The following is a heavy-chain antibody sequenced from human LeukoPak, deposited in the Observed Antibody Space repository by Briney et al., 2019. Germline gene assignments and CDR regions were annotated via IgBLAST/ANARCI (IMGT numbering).Heavy chain of an antibody. V-gene: IGHV3-23*01. D-gene: IGHD2-2*01. Sequence: PGESLTLSCAADGFAFTDYAMSWVSQAPGKWREWVLTISGSGTSTLYADSVKGRFTSSRDNSKNTLYLKMDSLRAEDTAVYYCAKESELLCGGWFDAWGQGTLVTVSS. CDR1: GFAFTDYA. CDR2: ISGSGTST. CDR3: AKESELLCGGWFDA. J-gene: IGHJ5*02.